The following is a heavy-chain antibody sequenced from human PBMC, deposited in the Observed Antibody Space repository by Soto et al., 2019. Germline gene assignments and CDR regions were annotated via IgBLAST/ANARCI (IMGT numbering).Heavy chain of an antibody. Sequence: EVQLVESGGGLVQPGGSLRLSCAASGFTFSSYEMNWVRQAPGKGLEWVSYISSSGSTIYYADSVKGRFTISRDNAKNSLYLQMNSLRAEDTAVYYCARDRQYCSSTSCHYWYFDSWGRGTLVTVSS. CDR1: GFTFSSYE. CDR2: ISSSGSTI. CDR3: ARDRQYCSSTSCHYWYFDS. V-gene: IGHV3-48*03. J-gene: IGHJ2*01. D-gene: IGHD2-2*01.